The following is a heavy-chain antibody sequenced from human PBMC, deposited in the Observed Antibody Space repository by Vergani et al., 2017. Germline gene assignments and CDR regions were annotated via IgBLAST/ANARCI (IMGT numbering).Heavy chain of an antibody. V-gene: IGHV1-3*01. J-gene: IGHJ4*02. Sequence: QVQLVQSGAEVKKPGASVKVSCKVSGYTLTELSMHWVRQAPGKGLEWMGWINAGNGNTKYSQKFQGRVTITRDTSASTAYMELSSLRSEDTAVYYCARERDHDYWGQGTLVTVSS. CDR1: GYTLTELS. CDR2: INAGNGNT. CDR3: ARERDHDY.